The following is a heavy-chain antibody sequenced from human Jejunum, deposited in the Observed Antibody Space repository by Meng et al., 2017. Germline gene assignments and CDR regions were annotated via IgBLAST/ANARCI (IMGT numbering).Heavy chain of an antibody. V-gene: IGHV4-30-4*01. CDR2: IYYSGST. D-gene: IGHD1-26*01. CDR3: ARSPYSGSALPFFDY. Sequence: VQLQDPGPGLVNPSQTPSLTFTVSGDSFNSPDYYWSWIRQPPEKGLEWIGYIYYSGSTYYNPSLKSRFSISGDTSNKQFSLKLTSVTAADTAVYYCARSPYSGSALPFFDYWGQGSLVTVSS. J-gene: IGHJ4*02. CDR1: GDSFNSPDYY.